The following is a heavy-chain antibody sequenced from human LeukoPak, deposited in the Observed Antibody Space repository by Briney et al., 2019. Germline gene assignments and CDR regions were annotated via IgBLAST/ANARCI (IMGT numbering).Heavy chain of an antibody. Sequence: SETPSLTCTVSGGSISSSSYYWGWIRQPPGKGLEWIGSIYYSGSTYYNPSLKSRVTISVDTSKNQFSLKLSSVTAADTAVYYCAISGSLDAFDIWGQGTMVTVSS. CDR1: GGSISSSSYY. D-gene: IGHD1-26*01. CDR3: AISGSLDAFDI. V-gene: IGHV4-39*05. J-gene: IGHJ3*02. CDR2: IYYSGST.